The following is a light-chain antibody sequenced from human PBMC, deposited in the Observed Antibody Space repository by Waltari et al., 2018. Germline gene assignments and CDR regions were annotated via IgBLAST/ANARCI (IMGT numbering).Light chain of an antibody. CDR3: QQYRDYPLT. CDR1: QTISRY. CDR2: AAS. V-gene: IGKV1-39*01. Sequence: DIQMTQSPPSLSASVGDGVTITCRASQTISRYLNWYQEKRGKAPKLLISAASRLQSGVPSRFNASGSGTEFALTISSLQPDDFATYYCQQYRDYPLTFGGGTNLEIK. J-gene: IGKJ4*01.